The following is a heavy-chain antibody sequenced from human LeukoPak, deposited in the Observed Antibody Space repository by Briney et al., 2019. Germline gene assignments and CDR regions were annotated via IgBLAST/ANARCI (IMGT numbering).Heavy chain of an antibody. D-gene: IGHD3-10*01. CDR3: VLLFRGLPF. CDR1: GFTFSDHH. J-gene: IGHJ4*02. V-gene: IGHV3-72*01. Sequence: GGSLRLSCAGSGFTFSDHHMDWVRQAPGKGLEWVGRSKNKGNSYTIDYAASVKGRFTISRGDSKISLYLQMNSLKTEDTAVYYCVLLFRGLPFWGQGTLVTVSS. CDR2: SKNKGNSYTI.